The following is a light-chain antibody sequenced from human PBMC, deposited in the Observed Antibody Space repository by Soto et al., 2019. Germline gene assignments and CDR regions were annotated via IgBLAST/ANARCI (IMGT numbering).Light chain of an antibody. CDR3: CSYAGGGTFVL. CDR1: SSDVGNYNL. V-gene: IGLV2-23*03. J-gene: IGLJ2*01. CDR2: EGS. Sequence: QSALTQPASVSGSPGQSITISCTGTSSDVGNYNLVSWYQQYPGKAPKLMIYEGSKRPSGVSNRFSGSKSGYTASLTISGLQAEHEADYYCCSYAGGGTFVLFGGGTKLTVL.